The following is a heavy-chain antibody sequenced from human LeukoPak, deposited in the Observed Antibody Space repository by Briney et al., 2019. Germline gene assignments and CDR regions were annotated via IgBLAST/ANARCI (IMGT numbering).Heavy chain of an antibody. J-gene: IGHJ6*02. CDR2: INPNSGGT. Sequence: ASVKVSFKASGYTFTGYYMHWVRQAPGQGLEWMGWINPNSGGTNYAQKFQDRVTMTRDTSISTAYMELSRLRSDDTAVYYCTMGGDGRWYYYYGMDVWGQGTTVTVSS. V-gene: IGHV1-2*02. D-gene: IGHD2-21*01. CDR3: TMGGDGRWYYYYGMDV. CDR1: GYTFTGYY.